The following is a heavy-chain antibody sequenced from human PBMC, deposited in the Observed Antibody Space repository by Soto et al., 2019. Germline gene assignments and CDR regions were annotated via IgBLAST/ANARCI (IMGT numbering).Heavy chain of an antibody. J-gene: IGHJ3*02. V-gene: IGHV3-30*03. CDR1: GFTFSSYG. CDR3: ATTREGYDSSGYFFGAFDI. CDR2: ISYDGSNK. Sequence: LRLSCAASGFTFSSYGMHWVRQAPGKGLEWVAVISYDGSNKYYADSVKGRFTISRDNSKNTLYLQMNSLRAEDTAVYYCATTREGYDSSGYFFGAFDIWGQGTMVTVSS. D-gene: IGHD3-22*01.